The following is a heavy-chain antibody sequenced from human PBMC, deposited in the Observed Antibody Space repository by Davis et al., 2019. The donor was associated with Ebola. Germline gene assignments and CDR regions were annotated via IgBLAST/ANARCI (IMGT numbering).Heavy chain of an antibody. V-gene: IGHV3-30*18. D-gene: IGHD3-10*01. CDR3: AKDLEDYYGSGIYYYYYGMDV. J-gene: IGHJ6*02. Sequence: GGSLRLSCAASGFTFSSYGMHWVRQAPGKGLEWVAVISYDGSNKYYADSVKGRFTISRDNSKNTLYLQMNSLRAEDTAVYYCAKDLEDYYGSGIYYYYYGMDVWGQGTTVTVSS. CDR2: ISYDGSNK. CDR1: GFTFSSYG.